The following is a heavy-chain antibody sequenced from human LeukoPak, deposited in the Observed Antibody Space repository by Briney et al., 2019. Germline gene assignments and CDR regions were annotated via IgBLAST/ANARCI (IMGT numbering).Heavy chain of an antibody. CDR1: GGSISSYY. D-gene: IGHD3-10*01. J-gene: IGHJ5*02. CDR2: IYYSGST. V-gene: IGHV4-59*01. Sequence: KPSETLSLTCTVSGGSISSYYWSWIRQPPGKGLEWIGYIYYSGSTNYNPSLKSRVTISVDTSKNQFSLKLSSVTAADTAVYYCARGDHITTVRGVITNGHWFDPWGQGTLVTVSS. CDR3: ARGDHITTVRGVITNGHWFDP.